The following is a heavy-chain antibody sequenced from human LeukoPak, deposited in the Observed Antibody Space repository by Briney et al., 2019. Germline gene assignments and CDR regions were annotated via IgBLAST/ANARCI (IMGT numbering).Heavy chain of an antibody. CDR1: GGSISSGGYY. J-gene: IGHJ4*02. D-gene: IGHD3-10*01. CDR2: IYYSGST. CDR3: ARSPPNRGYFDY. Sequence: SQTLSLTCTVSGGSISSGGYYWSWIRQHPGKGLEWIGYIYYSGSTYYNPSLKSRVTISVDTPKNQFSLKLSSVTAADTAVYYCARSPPNRGYFDYWGQGTLVTVSS. V-gene: IGHV4-31*03.